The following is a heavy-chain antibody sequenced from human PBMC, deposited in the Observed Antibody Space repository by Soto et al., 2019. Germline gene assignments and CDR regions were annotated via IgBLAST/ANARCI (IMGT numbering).Heavy chain of an antibody. J-gene: IGHJ6*02. CDR2: IDWDDDK. CDR1: GFSLSTSGMC. CDR3: ARLPGGSGSYDYYYGMDV. Sequence: SGPTLVNPTQTLTLTCTFSGFSLSTSGMCVSWIRQPPGKALEWLALIDWDDDKYYSTSLKTRLTISKGTSKNQVVLTMTNMDPVDTVTYYCARLPGGSGSYDYYYGMDVWGQGTTVTVSS. D-gene: IGHD3-10*01. V-gene: IGHV2-70*01.